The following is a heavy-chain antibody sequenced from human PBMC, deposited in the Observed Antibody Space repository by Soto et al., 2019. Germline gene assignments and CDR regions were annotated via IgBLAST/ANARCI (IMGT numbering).Heavy chain of an antibody. CDR3: AKARCTTSNCYVPDY. V-gene: IGHV3-23*01. D-gene: IGHD2-8*01. Sequence: PGGSLRLSCAASGFSFSTYTMSWVRRAPGKGLEWVSASGSGGSPSYADSVQGRFTISRDNPKKTLYLQMNSLRAEDTAVYYCAKARCTTSNCYVPDYWGQGTLVTVSS. J-gene: IGHJ4*02. CDR2: SGSGGSP. CDR1: GFSFSTYT.